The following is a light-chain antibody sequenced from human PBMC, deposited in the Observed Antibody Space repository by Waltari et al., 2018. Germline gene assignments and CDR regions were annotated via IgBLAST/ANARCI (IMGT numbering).Light chain of an antibody. CDR2: KDT. CDR3: QSADTDFANHVL. J-gene: IGLJ2*01. V-gene: IGLV3-25*03. CDR1: ALPRLY. Sequence: SYDLTQPPSVSVSPGQTARITCSGTALPRLYSYWYQQKPGQAPLLLIYKDTQRASGIPERFSGSSSGKTVTLTISGVQAEDEADYYCQSADTDFANHVLFGGGTQLTVL.